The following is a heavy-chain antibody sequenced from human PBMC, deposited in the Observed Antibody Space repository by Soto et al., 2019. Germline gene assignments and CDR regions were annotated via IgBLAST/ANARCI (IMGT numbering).Heavy chain of an antibody. CDR1: GYTFTSYG. J-gene: IGHJ5*02. V-gene: IGHV1-18*04. CDR2: ISAYNGNT. CDR3: ASAAGVPAPFDP. Sequence: QVQLVQSGAEVKKPGASVKVSCKASGYTFTSYGISWVRQAPGQGLEWMGWISAYNGNTNYAQKLQGRVTMTTDTATSTAYLALRSLRSAATAVYYCASAAGVPAPFDPWRQGTLVTVSS. D-gene: IGHD2-15*01.